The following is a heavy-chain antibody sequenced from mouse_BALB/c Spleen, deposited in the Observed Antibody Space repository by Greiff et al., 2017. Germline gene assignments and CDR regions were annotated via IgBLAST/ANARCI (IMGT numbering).Heavy chain of an antibody. CDR3: ARWATTDYFDY. CDR2: IYPGDGDT. J-gene: IGHJ2*01. V-gene: IGHV1-80*01. CDR1: GYAFSSYW. D-gene: IGHD1-1*01. Sequence: VQLQESGAELVRPGSSVKISCKASGYAFSSYWMNWVKQRPGQGLEWIGQIYPGDGDTNYNGKFKGKATLTADKSSSTAYMQLSSLTSEDSAVYFCARWATTDYFDYWGQGTTLTVSS.